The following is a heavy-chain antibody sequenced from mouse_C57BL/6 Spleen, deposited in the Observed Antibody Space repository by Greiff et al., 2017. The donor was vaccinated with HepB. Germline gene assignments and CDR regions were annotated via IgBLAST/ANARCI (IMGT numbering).Heavy chain of an antibody. D-gene: IGHD2-4*01. J-gene: IGHJ2*01. CDR3: ARGDYVY. CDR1: GYTFTSYW. CDR2: IDPSDSYT. V-gene: IGHV1-69*01. Sequence: QVQLKQPGAELVMPGASVKLSCKASGYTFTSYWMHWVKQRPGQGLEWIGEIDPSDSYTNYNQKFKGKSTLTVDKSSSTAYMQLSSLTSEDSAVYYCARGDYVYWGQGTTLTVSS.